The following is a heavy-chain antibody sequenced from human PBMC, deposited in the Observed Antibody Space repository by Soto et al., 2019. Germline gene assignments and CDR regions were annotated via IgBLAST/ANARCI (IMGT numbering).Heavy chain of an antibody. CDR3: ARGRGYSSSGHWFDP. Sequence: SETLSLTCAVYGGSFSGYYWSWIRQPPGKGLEWIGEINHSGSTNYNPSLKSRVTISVDTSKNQFSLKLSSVTAADTAVYYCARGRGYSSSGHWFDPWGQGTLVTVSP. CDR2: INHSGST. D-gene: IGHD6-6*01. J-gene: IGHJ5*02. CDR1: GGSFSGYY. V-gene: IGHV4-34*01.